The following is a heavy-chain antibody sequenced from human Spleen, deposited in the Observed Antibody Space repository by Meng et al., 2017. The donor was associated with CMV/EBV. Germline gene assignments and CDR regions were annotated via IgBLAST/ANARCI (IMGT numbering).Heavy chain of an antibody. V-gene: IGHV4-34*01. Sequence: GSLRLFCAVSGGSFSGFSWSWIRQPPGKGLEWIGEISHNGITNYHPALKSRVTISADTSKSQFSLTLTSVAAADTAVYYCARVYYGAAGYWGQGTLVTVSS. CDR2: ISHNGIT. CDR3: ARVYYGAAGY. J-gene: IGHJ4*02. CDR1: GGSFSGFS. D-gene: IGHD4-17*01.